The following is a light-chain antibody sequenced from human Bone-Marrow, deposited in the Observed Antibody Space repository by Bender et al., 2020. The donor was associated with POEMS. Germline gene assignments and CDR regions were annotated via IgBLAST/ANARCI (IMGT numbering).Light chain of an antibody. CDR3: CSYVGTWV. V-gene: IGLV2-11*01. Sequence: QSALTQPRSVSGSPGQSVTISCTGTSSDIGGYNYLSWYQHHPCTAPKVIIYDVGQRPSGVPDRFSGSKSGNTASLTISGLQDDDEADYCCCSYVGTWVFGGGTKLTVI. CDR1: SSDIGGYNY. CDR2: DVG. J-gene: IGLJ3*02.